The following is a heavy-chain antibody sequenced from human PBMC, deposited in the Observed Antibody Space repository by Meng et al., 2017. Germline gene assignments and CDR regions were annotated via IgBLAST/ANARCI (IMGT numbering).Heavy chain of an antibody. CDR1: GYTFTSYA. CDR2: INAGNGNT. CDR3: ARDRQTYYYDSSGYFDY. V-gene: IGHV1-3*01. Sequence: QGTCGQSGAGVNKSGASVKVSCKAHGYTFTSYAMHWVRQAPGQRLEWMGWINAGNGNTKYSQKFQGRVTITRDTSASTAYMELSSLRSEDTAVYYCARDRQTYYYDSSGYFDYWGQGTLVTVFS. J-gene: IGHJ4*02. D-gene: IGHD3-22*01.